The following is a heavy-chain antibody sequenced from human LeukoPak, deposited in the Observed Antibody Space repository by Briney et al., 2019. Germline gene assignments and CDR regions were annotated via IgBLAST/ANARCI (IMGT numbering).Heavy chain of an antibody. V-gene: IGHV3-53*01. CDR1: GFTVSSSY. CDR3: AGGDFDY. Sequence: PGGSLRLSCAASGFTVSSSYMYWVRQAPGKGLEWVSFFYRGDSTYYAESVRGRFTISRDNSKNTLYLQMNSLRAEDTAVYYCAGGDFDYWGQGTLVTVSS. J-gene: IGHJ4*02. CDR2: FYRGDST.